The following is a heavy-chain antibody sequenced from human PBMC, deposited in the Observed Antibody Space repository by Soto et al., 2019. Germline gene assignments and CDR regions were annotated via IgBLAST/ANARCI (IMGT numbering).Heavy chain of an antibody. CDR2: INPKSGGT. D-gene: IGHD2-8*01. V-gene: IGHV1-2*04. J-gene: IGHJ6*02. CDR1: GYSFTDYH. CDR3: ARGHSTDCSNGVCSFFYNHEMDV. Sequence: ASVKGSCKASGYSFTDYHIHWVRQAPGQGLEWLGRINPKSGGTSTAQKFQGWVTMTRDRSISTVYMELTRLRSDDTAVYFCARGHSTDCSNGVCSFFYNHEMDVWGQGTTVTVSS.